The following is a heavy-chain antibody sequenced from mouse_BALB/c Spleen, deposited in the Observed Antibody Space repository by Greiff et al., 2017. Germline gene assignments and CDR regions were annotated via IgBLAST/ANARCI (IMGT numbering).Heavy chain of an antibody. CDR3: VRNWDWFAY. V-gene: IGHV2-9-2*01. CDR2: IWTGGGT. Sequence: ESGPGLVAPSQSLSITCTVSGFSLTSYDISWIRQPPGKGLEWLGVIWTGGGTNYNSAFMSRLSISKDNSKSQVFLKMNSLQTDDTAIYYCVRNWDWFAYWGQGTLVTVSA. CDR1: GFSLTSYD. J-gene: IGHJ3*01. D-gene: IGHD4-1*01.